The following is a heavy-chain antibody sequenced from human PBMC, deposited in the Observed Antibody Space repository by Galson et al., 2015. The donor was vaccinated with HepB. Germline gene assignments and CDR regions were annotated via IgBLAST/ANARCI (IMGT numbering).Heavy chain of an antibody. CDR3: ARHLDSSGYYPSASFDY. D-gene: IGHD3-22*01. V-gene: IGHV3-11*03. CDR1: GFTFSDYY. CDR2: ISSSSSYT. J-gene: IGHJ4*02. Sequence: SLRLSCAASGFTFSDYYMSWIRQAPGKGLEWVSYISSSSSYTNYADSVKGRFTISRDNAKNSLYLQMNSLRAEDTAMYYCARHLDSSGYYPSASFDYWGQGTLVTVSS.